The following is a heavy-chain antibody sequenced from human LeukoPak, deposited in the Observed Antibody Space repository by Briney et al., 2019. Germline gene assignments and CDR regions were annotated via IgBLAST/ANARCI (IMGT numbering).Heavy chain of an antibody. CDR3: ATGVWNSFDY. CDR2: IYYSGST. D-gene: IGHD3-10*01. Sequence: SGTLSLTCTVSGGSISSYYWSWIRQPPGKGLEWIGYIYYSGSTNYNPSLKSRVTISVDTSKNQFSLKLSSVTAADTAVYYCATGVWNSFDYWGQGTLVTVSS. V-gene: IGHV4-59*01. J-gene: IGHJ4*02. CDR1: GGSISSYY.